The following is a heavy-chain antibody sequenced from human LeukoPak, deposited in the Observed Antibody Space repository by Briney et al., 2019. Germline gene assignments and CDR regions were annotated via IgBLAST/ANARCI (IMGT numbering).Heavy chain of an antibody. CDR3: ARRSSRYFGSRSYRKYYFDY. V-gene: IGHV4-34*01. Sequence: PSETLSLTCAVYGGSFSGYYWSWIRQPPGKGLEWIGEINHSGSTNYNPSLKSRVTISVDTSKNQFSLTLSSVTAADTAVYYCARRSSRYFGSRSYRKYYFDYWGQGTLVTVSS. CDR2: INHSGST. D-gene: IGHD3-10*01. J-gene: IGHJ4*02. CDR1: GGSFSGYY.